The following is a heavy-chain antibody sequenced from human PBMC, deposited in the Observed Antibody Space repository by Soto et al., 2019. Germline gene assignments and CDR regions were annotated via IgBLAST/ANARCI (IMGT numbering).Heavy chain of an antibody. CDR2: IYYSGST. J-gene: IGHJ5*02. V-gene: IGHV4-59*01. CDR3: ARAGGYSYGRRNWFDP. D-gene: IGHD5-18*01. Sequence: SETLSLTCTVSGGSISSYYWSWIRQPPGKGLEWIGYIYYSGSTNYNPSLKSRVTISVDTSKNQFSLKLSSVTAADTAAYYCARAGGYSYGRRNWFDPWGQGTLVTVSS. CDR1: GGSISSYY.